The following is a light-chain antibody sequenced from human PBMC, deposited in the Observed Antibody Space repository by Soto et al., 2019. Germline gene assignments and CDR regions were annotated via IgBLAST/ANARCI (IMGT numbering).Light chain of an antibody. CDR2: DAS. CDR3: QQYDDYPLT. V-gene: IGKV1-5*01. J-gene: IGKJ4*01. CDR1: QSIKNW. Sequence: DIQMTQSPSTLSASVGDRVTITCRASQSIKNWLAWYQQKPGTAPKFLIYDASTLESGVPSRFSGSGSGTEFTLTISSLQADAFATYFCQQYDDYPLTFGGGTKVEIK.